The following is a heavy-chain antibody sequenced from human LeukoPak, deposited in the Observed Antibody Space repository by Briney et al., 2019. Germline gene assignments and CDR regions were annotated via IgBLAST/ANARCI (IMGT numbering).Heavy chain of an antibody. Sequence: ASVKVSCKASGYTFTSYGISWVRQAPGQGLEWVGWTSAYNGNTNYAQKLQGRVTMTTDTSTSTAYMELRSLRSDDTAVYYCARVVDIWGVVTAVNWFDPWGQGTLVTVSS. CDR1: GYTFTSYG. J-gene: IGHJ5*02. CDR2: TSAYNGNT. CDR3: ARVVDIWGVVTAVNWFDP. D-gene: IGHD2-21*02. V-gene: IGHV1-18*01.